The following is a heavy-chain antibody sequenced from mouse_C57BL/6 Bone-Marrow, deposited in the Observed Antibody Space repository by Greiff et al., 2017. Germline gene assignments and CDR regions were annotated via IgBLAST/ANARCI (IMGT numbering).Heavy chain of an antibody. CDR2: IAPANGNT. Sequence: VQLKQSVAELVRPGASVKLSCTASGVNIKNTYMHWVKQRPEQGLDWIGRIAPANGNTKYAPKFEGKATITADTSSNTAYLPLSSLTSGDTAIYYCAIYYGKLAWCAYWGLGTRVSVYA. V-gene: IGHV14-3*01. J-gene: IGHJ3*01. CDR3: AIYYGKLAWCAY. CDR1: GVNIKNTY. D-gene: IGHD2-1*01.